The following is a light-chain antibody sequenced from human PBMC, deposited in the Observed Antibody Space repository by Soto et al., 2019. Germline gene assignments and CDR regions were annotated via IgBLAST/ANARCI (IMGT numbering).Light chain of an antibody. CDR3: QQYSASPRT. Sequence: PGERVTLSCRASRTVDGNYLAWYHQKPGQAPRLLIHSASTRAPGIPDRFSASGAGTDFTLTISRLEPEDSAVYYCQQYSASPRTFGPGTKVEIK. CDR2: SAS. V-gene: IGKV3-20*01. CDR1: RTVDGNY. J-gene: IGKJ1*01.